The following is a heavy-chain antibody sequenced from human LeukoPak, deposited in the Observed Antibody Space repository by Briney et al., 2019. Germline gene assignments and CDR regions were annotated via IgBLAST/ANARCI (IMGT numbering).Heavy chain of an antibody. J-gene: IGHJ3*02. CDR3: ARVLNCSGGSCYRTHAFDI. CDR1: GFTFSDYY. V-gene: IGHV3-11*01. D-gene: IGHD2-15*01. CDR2: ISSSSSTI. Sequence: GGSLRLSCAASGFTFSDYYMSWIRQAPGKGLEWGSYISSSSSTIYYADSVKGRFTISRDNAKNSLYLQMNSLRAADTAVYYCARVLNCSGGSCYRTHAFDIWGQGTMVTVSS.